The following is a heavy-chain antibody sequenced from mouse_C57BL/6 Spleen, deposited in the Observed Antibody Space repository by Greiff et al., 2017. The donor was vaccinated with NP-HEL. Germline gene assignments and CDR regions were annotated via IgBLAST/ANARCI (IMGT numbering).Heavy chain of an antibody. CDR2: IDPSDSYT. J-gene: IGHJ1*03. CDR1: GYTFTSYW. V-gene: IGHV1-50*01. Sequence: QVQLQQPGAELVKPGASVKLSCKASGYTFTSYWMQWVKQRPGQGLEWIGEIDPSDSYTNYNQKFKGKATLTVDTSSSTAYMQLSSLTSEDSAVYYCARLGITSLVDVWGTGTTVTVSS. D-gene: IGHD1-2*01. CDR3: ARLGITSLVDV.